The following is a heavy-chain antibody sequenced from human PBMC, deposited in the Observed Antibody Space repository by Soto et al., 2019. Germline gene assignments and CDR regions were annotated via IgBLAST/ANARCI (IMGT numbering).Heavy chain of an antibody. CDR1: GFTFSSYG. CDR2: ISYDGSNK. D-gene: IGHD3-9*01. Sequence: GGSLRLSCAASGFTFSSYGMHWVRQAPGKGLEWVAVISYDGSNKYYADSVKGRFTISRDNSKNTLYLQMNSLRAEDTAVYYCAKDSPRKSPYYDILTGYHNWFDPWGQGTLVTVSS. J-gene: IGHJ5*02. V-gene: IGHV3-30*18. CDR3: AKDSPRKSPYYDILTGYHNWFDP.